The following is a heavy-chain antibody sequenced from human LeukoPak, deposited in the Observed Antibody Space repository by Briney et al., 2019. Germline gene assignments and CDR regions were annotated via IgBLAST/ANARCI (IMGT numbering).Heavy chain of an antibody. CDR3: ARLGGQQLGYYYYYYMDV. V-gene: IGHV4-4*07. CDR1: GGSISSYY. J-gene: IGHJ6*03. D-gene: IGHD6-13*01. Sequence: KTSETLSLTCTVSGGSISSYYWSWIRQPAGKGLEWIGRIYTSGSTNYNPSLKSRVTMSVDTSKNQFSLKLSSVTAADTAVYYCARLGGQQLGYYYYYYMDVWGKGTTVTISS. CDR2: IYTSGST.